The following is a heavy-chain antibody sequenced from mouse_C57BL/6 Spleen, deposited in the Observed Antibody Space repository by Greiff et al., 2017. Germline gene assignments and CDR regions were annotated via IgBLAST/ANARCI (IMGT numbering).Heavy chain of an antibody. CDR2: INPNNGGT. D-gene: IGHD4-1*01. V-gene: IGHV1-26*01. J-gene: IGHJ2*01. CDR1: GYTFTDYY. CDR3: ARTGTGFDY. Sequence: EVQLQQSGPELVKPGASVKISCKASGYTFTDYYMNWVKQSHGKSLEWIGDINPNNGGTSYNQKFKGKATLTVAKSSSTAYMELRSLTSEDSAVYYCARTGTGFDYWGQGTTLTVSS.